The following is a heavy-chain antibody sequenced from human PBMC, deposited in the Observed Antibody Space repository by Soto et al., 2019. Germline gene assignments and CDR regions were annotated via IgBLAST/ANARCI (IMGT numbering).Heavy chain of an antibody. V-gene: IGHV1-18*01. CDR2: ISPYNGYT. J-gene: IGHJ4*02. CDR1: GYTFTTFG. Sequence: QVQLVQSAAEVKKPGASVKVSCKASGYTFTTFGITWVRQAPGQGLEWMGWISPYNGYTNYAQKLQGRVTMTTDTLTSTAYMELRSLRSDDTAVYYCARDWACTSTTCYKEYFDYWGQGTLVTVSS. D-gene: IGHD2-2*02. CDR3: ARDWACTSTTCYKEYFDY.